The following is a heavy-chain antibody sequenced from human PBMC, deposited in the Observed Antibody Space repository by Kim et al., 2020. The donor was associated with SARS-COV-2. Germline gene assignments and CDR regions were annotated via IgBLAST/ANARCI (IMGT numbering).Heavy chain of an antibody. CDR1: GGSFSGYY. V-gene: IGHV4-34*01. CDR2: INHSGST. D-gene: IGHD3-9*01. CDR3: ARVRFRYFDWREGYFDY. Sequence: SETLSLTCAVYGGSFSGYYWSWIRQPPGKGLEWIGEINHSGSTNYNPSLKSRVTISVDTSKNQFSLKLSSVTAADTAVYYCARVRFRYFDWREGYFDYWGQGTLVTVSS. J-gene: IGHJ4*02.